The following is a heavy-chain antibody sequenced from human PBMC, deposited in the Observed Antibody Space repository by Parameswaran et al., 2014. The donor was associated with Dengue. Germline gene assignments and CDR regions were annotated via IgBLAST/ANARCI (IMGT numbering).Heavy chain of an antibody. Sequence: VRQMPGKGLEWMGIIYPGDSDTRYSPSFQGQVTISADKSISTAYLQWSSLKASDTAMYYCARPFGFGELFSHIDYWGQGTLVTVSS. CDR3: ARPFGFGELFSHIDY. V-gene: IGHV5-51*01. CDR2: IYPGDSDT. J-gene: IGHJ4*02. D-gene: IGHD3-10*01.